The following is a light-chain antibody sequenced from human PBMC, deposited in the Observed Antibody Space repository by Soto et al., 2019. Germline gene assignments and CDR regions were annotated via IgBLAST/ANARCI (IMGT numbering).Light chain of an antibody. J-gene: IGLJ2*01. Sequence: QSVLTQPPSVSGAPGQRVTISCTGDSSNIGAGYDVHWYQQLPGTAPKLLIYVNINRPSGVPDRFSASRSDSSASLAITGLQAEDEADYYCQSYDSSLRVLFGGGTKPPS. CDR1: SSNIGAGYD. CDR3: QSYDSSLRVL. CDR2: VNI. V-gene: IGLV1-40*01.